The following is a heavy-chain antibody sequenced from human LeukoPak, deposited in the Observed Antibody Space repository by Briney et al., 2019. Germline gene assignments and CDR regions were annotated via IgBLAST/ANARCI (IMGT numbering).Heavy chain of an antibody. J-gene: IGHJ5*02. Sequence: RASVKVSFKASGYTFTTYYLHWVRQAPGQGLEWMGIINPSGTSTTYAQKFQGRVTMTIDTSTSTVYMELSSLRSEDTAMYYCARGPPGRVYDSSKKGLFDPWGQGTLVTVSS. CDR1: GYTFTTYY. CDR2: INPSGTST. V-gene: IGHV1-46*01. CDR3: ARGPPGRVYDSSKKGLFDP. D-gene: IGHD3-22*01.